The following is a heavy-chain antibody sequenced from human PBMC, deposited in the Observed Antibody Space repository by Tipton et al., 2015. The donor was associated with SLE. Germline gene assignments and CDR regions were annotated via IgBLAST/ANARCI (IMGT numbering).Heavy chain of an antibody. J-gene: IGHJ6*03. CDR3: ARGLSSLVGFYYYYYMDV. V-gene: IGHV4-34*01. D-gene: IGHD2-8*02. CDR2: INHSGST. CDR1: GGSFSGYY. Sequence: TLSLTCAVYGGSFSGYYWSWIRQPPGKGLEWIGEINHSGSTTYNPSLKSRVTISIDTSKNQFSLKLSSVTAADTAVYYCARGLSSLVGFYYYYYMDVGGKGTTVTVSS.